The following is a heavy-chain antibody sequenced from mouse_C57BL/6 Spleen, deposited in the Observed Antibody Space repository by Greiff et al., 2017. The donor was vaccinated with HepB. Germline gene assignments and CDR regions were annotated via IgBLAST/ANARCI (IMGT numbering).Heavy chain of an antibody. D-gene: IGHD1-1*01. V-gene: IGHV1-26*01. Sequence: EVQLQQSGPELVKPGASVKISCKASGYTFTDYYMNWVKQSHGKSLEWIGDINPNNGGTSYNQKFKGKATLTVDKSSSTAYMELRSLTSEDSAVYYCARRTITTVVADAMDYWGQGTSVTVSS. CDR1: GYTFTDYY. J-gene: IGHJ4*01. CDR2: INPNNGGT. CDR3: ARRTITTVVADAMDY.